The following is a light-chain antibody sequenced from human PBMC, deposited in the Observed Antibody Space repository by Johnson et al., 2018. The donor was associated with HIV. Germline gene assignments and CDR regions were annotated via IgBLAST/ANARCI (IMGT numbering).Light chain of an antibody. J-gene: IGLJ1*01. Sequence: QSVLTQPPSVSAAPGQKVTISCSGSSSNIGNNYVSWYQQLPGTAPKHLIYENNKRPSGIPDRFSGSKSGKSATLGIAGLQTGDEADYYCGTWDKGLNTGAVFGTGTKVTVL. CDR2: ENN. V-gene: IGLV1-51*02. CDR1: SSNIGNNY. CDR3: GTWDKGLNTGAV.